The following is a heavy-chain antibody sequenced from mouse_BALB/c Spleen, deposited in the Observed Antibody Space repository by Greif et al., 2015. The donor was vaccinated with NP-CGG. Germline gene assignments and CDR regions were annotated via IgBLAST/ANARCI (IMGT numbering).Heavy chain of an antibody. J-gene: IGHJ2*01. D-gene: IGHD2-1*01. Sequence: QVQLKESGAELARPGASVKMSCKASGYTFTSYTMHWVKQRPGQGLEWIGYINPSSGYTNYNQKFKDKATLTADKSSSTAYMQLSSLTSEDSAVYYCARSYGNYGYFDYWGQGTTLTVSS. CDR3: ARSYGNYGYFDY. CDR2: INPSSGYT. CDR1: GYTFTSYT. V-gene: IGHV1-4*01.